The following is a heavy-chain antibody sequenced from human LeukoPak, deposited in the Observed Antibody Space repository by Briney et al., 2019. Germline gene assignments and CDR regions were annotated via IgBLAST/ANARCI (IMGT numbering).Heavy chain of an antibody. D-gene: IGHD6-6*01. V-gene: IGHV3-64*01. CDR3: ARTTSSSGGLFDY. CDR2: ISSNGGST. Sequence: GGSLRISCAASGFTFSSYAMHWVRQAPGKGLEYVSAISSNGGSTYYTNSVKGRFTISRDNSKNTLYLQMGSLRAEDMAVYYCARTTSSSGGLFDYWGQGTLVTVSS. CDR1: GFTFSSYA. J-gene: IGHJ4*02.